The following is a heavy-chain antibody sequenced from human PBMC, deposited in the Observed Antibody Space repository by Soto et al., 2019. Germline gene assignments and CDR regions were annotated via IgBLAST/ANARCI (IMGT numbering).Heavy chain of an antibody. Sequence: PSETLSLTCTVSGGSMSPYYWSWIRQAPGVGLEWIAYVYYSGYTNYNPSLKGRVTISVDTSKNQFSLKLSSVTAADTAVYYCARGYYYDSSGYYYYWYLDLWGRGTLVTVSS. CDR3: ARGYYYDSSGYYYYWYLDL. V-gene: IGHV4-59*01. J-gene: IGHJ2*01. CDR1: GGSMSPYY. CDR2: VYYSGYT. D-gene: IGHD3-22*01.